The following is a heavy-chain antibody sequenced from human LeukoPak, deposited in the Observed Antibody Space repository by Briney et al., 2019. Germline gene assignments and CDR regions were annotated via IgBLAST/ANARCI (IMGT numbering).Heavy chain of an antibody. D-gene: IGHD6-19*01. Sequence: PSETLSLTCTVSGGSISSYTWSWIRQPAGKGVEWIGRIYTSGSTDYNPPLKSRVTMSVDTSKNQFSLKLSSVTAADTAVYYCARETYSSGWHFDYCGQGALVTVSS. CDR1: GGSISSYT. J-gene: IGHJ4*02. V-gene: IGHV4-4*07. CDR3: ARETYSSGWHFDY. CDR2: IYTSGST.